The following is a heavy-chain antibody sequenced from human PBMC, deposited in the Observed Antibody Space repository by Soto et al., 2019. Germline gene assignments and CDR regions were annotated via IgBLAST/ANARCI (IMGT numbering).Heavy chain of an antibody. CDR3: AREPVLLWFGELSGDYYYYYGMDV. J-gene: IGHJ6*02. CDR2: ISAYNGNT. D-gene: IGHD3-10*01. V-gene: IGHV1-18*01. CDR1: GYTFTSYG. Sequence: ASVKVSCKASGYTFTSYGISWVRQAPGQGLEWMGWISAYNGNTNYAQKLQGRVTMTTDTSTSTAYMELRSLRSDDTAVYYCAREPVLLWFGELSGDYYYYYGMDVWGQGTRVTVSS.